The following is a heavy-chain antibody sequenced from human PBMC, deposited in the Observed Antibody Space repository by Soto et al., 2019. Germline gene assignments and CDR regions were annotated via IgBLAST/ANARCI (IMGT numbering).Heavy chain of an antibody. V-gene: IGHV3-30*18. J-gene: IGHJ6*02. Sequence: QVQLVESGGGVVQPGRSLRLSCAASGFTFSSYGMHWVRQAPGKGLEWVAVISYDGSNKYYADSMKGRFTISRDNSKNTLYLQMNSLRGEDTAVYYCAKDQAVSYHYGMDVWGQGTTVTVSS. CDR3: AKDQAVSYHYGMDV. CDR2: ISYDGSNK. CDR1: GFTFSSYG.